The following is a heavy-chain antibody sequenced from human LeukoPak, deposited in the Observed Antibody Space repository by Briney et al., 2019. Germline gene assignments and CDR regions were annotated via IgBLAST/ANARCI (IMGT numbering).Heavy chain of an antibody. J-gene: IGHJ6*03. CDR2: LDSSGRT. CDR3: SRTHDYGGLYFYYYMDV. CDR1: GGSISSRSDN. D-gene: IGHD4-23*01. V-gene: IGHV4-39*01. Sequence: PSETLSLTCTVSGGSISSRSDNWGWLRQSPGKGLVWVGNLDSSGRTYYNPSHKSRVIISGCTSNTQFSLNVRSVAAADRAIYFCSRTHDYGGLYFYYYMDVWGKGTTVTVSS.